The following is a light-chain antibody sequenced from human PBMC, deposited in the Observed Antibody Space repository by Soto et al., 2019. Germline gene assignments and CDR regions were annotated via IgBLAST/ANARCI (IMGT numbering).Light chain of an antibody. CDR1: QSALYSSNNKNY. CDR3: QQYYSTPCT. Sequence: DIVMTQSPDSLAVSLGERATINCKSSQSALYSSNNKNYLAWYQQKPGQPPKLLIYWASTRESGVPDRFSGSGSGTDFTLTISSLQAEDVAVYYCQQYYSTPCTFGQGTKVEIK. CDR2: WAS. V-gene: IGKV4-1*01. J-gene: IGKJ1*01.